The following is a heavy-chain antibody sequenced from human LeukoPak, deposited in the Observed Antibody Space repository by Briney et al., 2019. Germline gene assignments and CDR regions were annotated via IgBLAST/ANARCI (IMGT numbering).Heavy chain of an antibody. CDR3: ARGDSSGYGY. V-gene: IGHV3-30*02. CDR1: GFSFSNYG. CDR2: MQYDGNDK. Sequence: GGSRRLSCAASGFSFSNYGMHWVRQSPGKGLEWVAFMQYDGNDKFYADSVRGRFTISRDNSKNTMWLQMNSLRAEDTAVYYCARGDSSGYGYWGQGTLVTVSS. J-gene: IGHJ4*02. D-gene: IGHD3-22*01.